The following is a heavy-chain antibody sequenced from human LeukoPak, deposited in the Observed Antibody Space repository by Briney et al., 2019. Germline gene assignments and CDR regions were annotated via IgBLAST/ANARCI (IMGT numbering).Heavy chain of an antibody. CDR2: INPSGGSR. Sequence: ASVKVSCKASGYTFTGYYMHWVRQAPGQGLEWMGIINPSGGSRSNTQKFQGRVTMTRDTSTSTVCVELSSLRSEDTAVYYCAKGPRRYSGYYFDSWGQGTLVTVSS. CDR1: GYTFTGYY. V-gene: IGHV1-46*01. CDR3: AKGPRRYSGYYFDS. D-gene: IGHD5-12*01. J-gene: IGHJ4*02.